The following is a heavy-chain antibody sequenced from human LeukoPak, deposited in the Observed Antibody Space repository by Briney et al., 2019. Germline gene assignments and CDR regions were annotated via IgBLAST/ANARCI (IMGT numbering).Heavy chain of an antibody. Sequence: SQTLSLTCAVSGGSISSGGYSWSWIRQPPGKGLEWIGYIYHSGSTYYNPSLKSRVTISVDRSKNQFSLKLSSVTAADTAVYYCARGQYYYDSSGYFVRYFDYWGQGTLVTVSS. J-gene: IGHJ4*02. CDR3: ARGQYYYDSSGYFVRYFDY. D-gene: IGHD3-22*01. CDR2: IYHSGST. CDR1: GGSISSGGYS. V-gene: IGHV4-30-2*01.